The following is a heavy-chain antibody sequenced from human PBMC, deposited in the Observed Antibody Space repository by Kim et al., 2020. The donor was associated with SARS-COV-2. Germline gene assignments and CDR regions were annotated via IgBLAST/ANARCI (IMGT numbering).Heavy chain of an antibody. J-gene: IGHJ6*02. Sequence: GGSLRLSCAASGFTFSRYAMHWVRQAPGKGLDWVTVLSYDGSNKYYADSVKGRFTISRDNSKNTLYLQMNSLRTEDTAVYYCVRENVDGDYAYYYGMDVWGQGTTVTVSS. CDR2: LSYDGSNK. D-gene: IGHD4-17*01. CDR3: VRENVDGDYAYYYGMDV. V-gene: IGHV3-30*04. CDR1: GFTFSRYA.